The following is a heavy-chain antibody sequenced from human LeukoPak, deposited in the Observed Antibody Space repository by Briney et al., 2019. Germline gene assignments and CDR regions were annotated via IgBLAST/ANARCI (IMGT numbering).Heavy chain of an antibody. J-gene: IGHJ5*02. Sequence: SVKVCCKASGGTFSSYAISWVRQAPGQGLEWMGGIIPIFGTANYAQKFQGRVTITADESTSTAYMELSSLRSEDTAVYYCARAEYDILTGYFYWFDPWGQGTLVTVSS. V-gene: IGHV1-69*13. CDR1: GGTFSSYA. CDR2: IIPIFGTA. CDR3: ARAEYDILTGYFYWFDP. D-gene: IGHD3-9*01.